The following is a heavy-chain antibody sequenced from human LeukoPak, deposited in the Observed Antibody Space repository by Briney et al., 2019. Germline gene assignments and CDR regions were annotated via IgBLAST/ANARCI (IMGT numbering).Heavy chain of an antibody. CDR1: GGSISTYY. V-gene: IGHV4-59*08. Sequence: SETLSLTCTVSGGSISTYYWSWIRQPPGKGLEWLGYIYYSGSTDYNPSLKSRVTISVDTSKKKFSLKLSSVTAADTAVYYCATHPKSCTRGIFITGKACWFDPWGQGTLVTVSS. D-gene: IGHD3-10*01. CDR3: ATHPKSCTRGIFITGKACWFDP. CDR2: IYYSGST. J-gene: IGHJ5*02.